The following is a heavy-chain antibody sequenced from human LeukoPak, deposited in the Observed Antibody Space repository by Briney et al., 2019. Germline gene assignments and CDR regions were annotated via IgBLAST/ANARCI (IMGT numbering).Heavy chain of an antibody. CDR3: ARDSRPIFEWQQLGGDY. D-gene: IGHD6-13*01. V-gene: IGHV1-2*02. CDR2: INPNSGGT. J-gene: IGHJ4*02. Sequence: ASVKVSCKASGYTFTGYYMHWVRQAPGQGLEWMGWINPNSGGTNYAQKFQGRVTMTRDTSISTAYMELSRLRSDDTAVYYCARDSRPIFEWQQLGGDYWGQGTLVTVSS. CDR1: GYTFTGYY.